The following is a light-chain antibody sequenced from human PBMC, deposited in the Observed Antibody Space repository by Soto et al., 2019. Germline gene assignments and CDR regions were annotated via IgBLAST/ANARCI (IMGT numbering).Light chain of an antibody. Sequence: EMVLTQSPGTLSLSPGDRATLSCRASQTLRSGYLAWYQHKPGQAPRLLIYDVSSRTPGTPDRFSGSGSGTDFTLTISRLEPEDFAFYYCHQYGSSPRAFGQGTKVEVK. CDR3: HQYGSSPRA. J-gene: IGKJ1*01. V-gene: IGKV3-20*01. CDR2: DVS. CDR1: QTLRSGY.